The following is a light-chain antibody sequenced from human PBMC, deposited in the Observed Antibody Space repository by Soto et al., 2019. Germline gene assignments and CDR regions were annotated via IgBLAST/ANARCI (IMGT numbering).Light chain of an antibody. J-gene: IGKJ1*01. CDR1: QSIGNR. CDR2: DAS. Sequence: IQMTQSPFTLSASVGDRVTITCRASQSIGNRLAWHQQKPGKVPKVLISDASSLKSGVPSRFSGSGSGTEFTLTISSLQPDDFATYYCQQYYDYPWTFGQGTKVDI. CDR3: QQYYDYPWT. V-gene: IGKV1-5*01.